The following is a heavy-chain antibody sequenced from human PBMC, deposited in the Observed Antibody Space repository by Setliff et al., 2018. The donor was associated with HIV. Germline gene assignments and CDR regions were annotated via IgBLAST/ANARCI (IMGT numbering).Heavy chain of an antibody. CDR1: GFTFSTYS. Sequence: GGSLRLSCAASGFTFSTYSMSWVRQAPGKGLEWVSSISSTSIYIYCADSVKGRFTISRDNAKNSLYLQMNSLRAEDTAVYYCARILAATRIYFEHMDVWGKGTTVTSP. D-gene: IGHD2-15*01. CDR3: ARILAATRIYFEHMDV. V-gene: IGHV3-21*01. J-gene: IGHJ6*03. CDR2: ISSTSIYI.